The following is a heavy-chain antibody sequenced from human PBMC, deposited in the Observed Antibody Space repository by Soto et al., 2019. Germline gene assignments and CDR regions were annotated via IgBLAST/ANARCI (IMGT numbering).Heavy chain of an antibody. CDR2: ISAYNGNT. Sequence: QVQLVQSGAEVKKPGASVKVSCKASGYTFTSYGISWVRQAPGQGLEWMGWISAYNGNTNYAQKLQGRVTMTTDTSTSTAYMELRSMRSDDTAVYYCARDRRHDFWIKGPHFDYWGPGTLVTVSS. CDR3: ARDRRHDFWIKGPHFDY. CDR1: GYTFTSYG. D-gene: IGHD3-3*01. V-gene: IGHV1-18*01. J-gene: IGHJ4*02.